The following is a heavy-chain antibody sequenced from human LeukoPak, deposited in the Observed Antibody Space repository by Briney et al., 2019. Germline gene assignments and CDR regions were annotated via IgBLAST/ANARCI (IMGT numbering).Heavy chain of an antibody. V-gene: IGHV1-2*06. CDR3: ARGSGRYSSSGSLDY. D-gene: IGHD6-6*01. CDR1: GYTFTGYY. J-gene: IGHJ4*02. Sequence: ASVKVSCKATGYTFTGYYMHWVRQAPGQGLEWMGRINPNSGGTNYAQKFQGRVTMTRDTSISTAYMELSRLRSDDTAVYYCARGSGRYSSSGSLDYWGQGTLVTVSS. CDR2: INPNSGGT.